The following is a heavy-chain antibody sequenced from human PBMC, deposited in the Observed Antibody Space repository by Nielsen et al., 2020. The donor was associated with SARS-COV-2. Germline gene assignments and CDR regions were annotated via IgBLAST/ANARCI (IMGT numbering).Heavy chain of an antibody. Sequence: SVNVSCMASGYTFTSYGISWVRQAPGQGLEWMGWISAYNGNTNYAQKLQGRVTMTTDASTSTAYMELRSLRSDDTAVYYCARDLPRESVASTWYYYYGMDVWGQGTTVTVSS. J-gene: IGHJ6*02. CDR2: ISAYNGNT. D-gene: IGHD6-19*01. CDR3: ARDLPRESVASTWYYYYGMDV. V-gene: IGHV1-18*01. CDR1: GYTFTSYG.